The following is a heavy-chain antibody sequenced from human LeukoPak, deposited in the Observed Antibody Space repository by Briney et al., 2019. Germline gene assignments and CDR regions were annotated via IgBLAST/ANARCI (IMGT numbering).Heavy chain of an antibody. CDR1: GFTVSRHW. CDR2: INSDGRKT. J-gene: IGHJ4*02. Sequence: GSLRLSCAASGFTVSRHWMHWVRQAPGKGLVWISRINSDGRKTDYADFVKGRFTISRDNAKNTVYLQINSLRDEDTAVYYCAKARSLYDSSGYHYYFDYWGQGTLVTVSS. V-gene: IGHV3-74*01. CDR3: AKARSLYDSSGYHYYFDY. D-gene: IGHD3-22*01.